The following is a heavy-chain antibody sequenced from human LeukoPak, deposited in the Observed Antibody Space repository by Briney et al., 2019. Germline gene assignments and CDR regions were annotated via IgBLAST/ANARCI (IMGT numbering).Heavy chain of an antibody. J-gene: IGHJ4*02. CDR3: ARPSGYCSGGSCYSGFDY. Sequence: SVKVSCKASGGTFSSYAISWVRQAPGQGLEWMGGIIPIFGTANYAQKFQGRVTITADESTSTAYMELSSLRSEDTAAYYCARPSGYCSGGSCYSGFDYWGQGTLVTVSS. CDR2: IIPIFGTA. V-gene: IGHV1-69*01. D-gene: IGHD2-15*01. CDR1: GGTFSSYA.